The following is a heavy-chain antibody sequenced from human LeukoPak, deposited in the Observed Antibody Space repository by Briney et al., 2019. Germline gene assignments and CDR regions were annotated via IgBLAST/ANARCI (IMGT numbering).Heavy chain of an antibody. Sequence: PGGSLRLSCAASGFTFSGSAMHWVRQASGKGLEWVGRIRSKANSYATAYAASVKGRFTISRDDSKNTAYLQMNSPKTEDTAVYYCTRDYGVLFDYWGQGTLVTVSS. J-gene: IGHJ4*02. V-gene: IGHV3-73*01. CDR1: GFTFSGSA. CDR3: TRDYGVLFDY. D-gene: IGHD4-17*01. CDR2: IRSKANSYAT.